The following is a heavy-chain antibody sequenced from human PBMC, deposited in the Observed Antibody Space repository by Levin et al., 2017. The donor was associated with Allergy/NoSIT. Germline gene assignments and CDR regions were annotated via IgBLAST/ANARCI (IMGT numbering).Heavy chain of an antibody. CDR2: IIPIFGTA. V-gene: IGHV1-69*13. D-gene: IGHD6-25*01. J-gene: IGHJ3*02. Sequence: SVKVSCKASGGTFSSYAISWVRQAPGQGLEWMGGIIPIFGTANYAQKFQGRVTITADESTSTAYMELSSLRSEDTAVYYCARGGAAAIGDAFDIWGQGTMVTVSS. CDR1: GGTFSSYA. CDR3: ARGGAAAIGDAFDI.